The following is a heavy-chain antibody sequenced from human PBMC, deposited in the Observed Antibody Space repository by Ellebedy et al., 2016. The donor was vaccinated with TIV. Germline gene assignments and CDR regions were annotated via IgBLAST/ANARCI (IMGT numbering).Heavy chain of an antibody. CDR3: AGHEGYCSSTCCYGEPFDY. CDR2: IYYSGST. CDR1: GGSISSSSYY. V-gene: IGHV4-39*01. J-gene: IGHJ4*02. Sequence: MPSETLSLTCTVYGGSISSSSYYWGWIRQTPGKGMEWIGSIYYSGSTYYNPPLKSRVTIYVDTSKNQFTLTLSSVTAAYTAVYYCAGHEGYCSSTCCYGEPFDYWGQGTLVTVSS. D-gene: IGHD2-2*01.